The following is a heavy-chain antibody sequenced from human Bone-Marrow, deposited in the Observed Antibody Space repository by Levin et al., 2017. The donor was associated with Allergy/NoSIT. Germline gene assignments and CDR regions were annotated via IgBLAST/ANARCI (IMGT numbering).Heavy chain of an antibody. Sequence: PGGSLRLSCAGSDFSLSEYAMNWVRQTPGKGLEWISIISASGANTYYASSVKGRFTISRDTSTTTVYLQMNSLRAEDTAVYYCAKDRYCSDGLCPPDYWGRGTLVTVSS. D-gene: IGHD2-8*01. CDR1: DFSLSEYA. V-gene: IGHV3-23*01. J-gene: IGHJ4*02. CDR3: AKDRYCSDGLCPPDY. CDR2: ISASGANT.